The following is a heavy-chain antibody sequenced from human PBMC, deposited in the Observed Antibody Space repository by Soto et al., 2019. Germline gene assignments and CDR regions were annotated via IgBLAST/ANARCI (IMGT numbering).Heavy chain of an antibody. CDR3: ARDVPTVTTGGPDY. J-gene: IGHJ4*02. D-gene: IGHD4-17*01. Sequence: QVQLVQSGVEVEKPGASVKVSCKASGYTFTSYGVSGVRQAPGQGLEWMGWISAYNGNTNYAQKFQGRVTMTTDTSTSTAYMELRSLRSDDTAVYYCARDVPTVTTGGPDYWGQGTLVTVSS. V-gene: IGHV1-18*01. CDR2: ISAYNGNT. CDR1: GYTFTSYG.